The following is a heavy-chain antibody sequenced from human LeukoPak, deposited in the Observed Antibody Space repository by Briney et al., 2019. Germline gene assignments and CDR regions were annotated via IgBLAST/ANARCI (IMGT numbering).Heavy chain of an antibody. CDR3: ARGRRDTIFGVVIPFDY. CDR2: FDPEDGET. CDR1: GYTLTELF. V-gene: IGHV1-24*01. J-gene: IGHJ4*02. Sequence: ASVKVSCKVSGYTLTELFMHWVRQAPGKGLEWMGGFDPEDGETIYAQKFQGRVTMTEDTSTDTAYMELSSLRSEDTAVYYCARGRRDTIFGVVIPFDYWGQGTLVTVSS. D-gene: IGHD3-3*01.